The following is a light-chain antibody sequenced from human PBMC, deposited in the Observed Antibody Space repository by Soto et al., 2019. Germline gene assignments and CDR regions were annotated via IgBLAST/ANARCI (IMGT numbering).Light chain of an antibody. V-gene: IGKV1-5*03. CDR2: RAS. J-gene: IGKJ1*01. CDR1: QSISSW. CDR3: QQYNSYSKT. Sequence: DILMTQSPSTLSASVGDRVTISCRASQSISSWLAWYQQKPGQAPKLLIYRASSVDTGVPARFSGSGSETEFTLSISSLQPDDFAAYYCQQYNSYSKTFGQGTKVEIK.